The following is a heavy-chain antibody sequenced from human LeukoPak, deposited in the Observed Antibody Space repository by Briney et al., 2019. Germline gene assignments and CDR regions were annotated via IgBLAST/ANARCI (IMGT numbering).Heavy chain of an antibody. CDR3: ARVGAMGAFDI. CDR2: ISSNGGST. D-gene: IGHD1-26*01. Sequence: GGSLRLSCAASGFTFSSYAMRWVRQAPGKGLEYVSAISSNGGSTYYANSVKGRFTISRDNSKNTLYLQMGSLRAEDMAVYYCARVGAMGAFDIWGQGTMVTVSS. J-gene: IGHJ3*02. V-gene: IGHV3-64*01. CDR1: GFTFSSYA.